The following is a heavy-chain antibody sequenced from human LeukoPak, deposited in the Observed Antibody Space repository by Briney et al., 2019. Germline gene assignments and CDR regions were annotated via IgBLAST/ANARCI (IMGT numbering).Heavy chain of an antibody. CDR2: IIHLFGAA. CDR3: ARDRSGWFSGGDDPTPFDY. CDR1: GYTFTCHY. V-gene: IGHV1-69*13. J-gene: IGHJ4*02. Sequence: AAKVFCKTSGYTFTCHYMHWGRQAPGQGVEGMGGIIHLFGAASSAQNFQRIVTVPADESTSPGYLDLSSLRSEDTAVDYCARDRSGWFSGGDDPTPFDYWGQGTLVSVSS. D-gene: IGHD6-19*01.